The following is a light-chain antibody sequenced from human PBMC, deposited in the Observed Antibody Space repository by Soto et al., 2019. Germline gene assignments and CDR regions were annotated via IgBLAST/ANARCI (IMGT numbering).Light chain of an antibody. CDR3: QHWHGFLWT. Sequence: DIQMTQSPSTLSASVGDRVTITCRASQSINDWVAWYQQKPGRAPKFLIYKASNLESGVPSRFSGSGSGTEFTLTISSLQPDDFATYYCQHWHGFLWTFGQGTKVEIK. J-gene: IGKJ1*01. CDR2: KAS. V-gene: IGKV1-5*03. CDR1: QSINDW.